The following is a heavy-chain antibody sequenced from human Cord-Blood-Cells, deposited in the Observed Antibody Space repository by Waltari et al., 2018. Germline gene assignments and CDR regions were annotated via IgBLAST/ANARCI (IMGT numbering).Heavy chain of an antibody. CDR1: GGSIRRGDYY. CDR3: ARWEVGIFDY. CDR2: IYYSGST. Sequence: QVQLQESGPGLVTPSQTLSLTCTVSGGSIRRGDYYWSWIRQPPGKGLEWIGYIYYSGSTYYNPSLKSRFTISVDTSKNQFSLKLSSVTAADTAVYYCARWEVGIFDYWGQGTLVTVSS. J-gene: IGHJ4*02. V-gene: IGHV4-30-4*08. D-gene: IGHD1-26*01.